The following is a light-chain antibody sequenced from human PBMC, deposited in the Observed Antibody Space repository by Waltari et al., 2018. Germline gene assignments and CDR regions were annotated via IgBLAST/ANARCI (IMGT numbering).Light chain of an antibody. V-gene: IGKV2-30*02. Sequence: DVVMTQSPLSLPVTPGQPASISCSSRQSLVHRDGNTYLTWFHQRPGKPPRRLIYKVFYRDSGVPDRVSGSGSGTDFTLKISRVEAEDVGVYYCMQGRHWPYTFGPGTKVDIK. CDR3: MQGRHWPYT. J-gene: IGKJ3*01. CDR2: KVF. CDR1: QSLVHRDGNTY.